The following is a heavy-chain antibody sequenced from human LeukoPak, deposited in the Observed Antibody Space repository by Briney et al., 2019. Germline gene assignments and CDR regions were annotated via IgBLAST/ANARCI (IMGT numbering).Heavy chain of an antibody. CDR3: ARELTDSSGGYYGMDV. J-gene: IGHJ6*02. D-gene: IGHD3-22*01. CDR1: GFTFDDYG. Sequence: PGGSLRLACAASGFTFDDYGMSRVRQAPGKGLEWVSGINWNGGSTGYADSVKGRFTISRDNAKNSLYLQMNSLRPEDTAVYYCARELTDSSGGYYGMDVWGQGTTVTVSS. V-gene: IGHV3-20*04. CDR2: INWNGGST.